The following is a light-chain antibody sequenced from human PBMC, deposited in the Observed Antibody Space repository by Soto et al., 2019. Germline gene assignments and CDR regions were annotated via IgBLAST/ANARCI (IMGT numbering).Light chain of an antibody. V-gene: IGKV1-17*03. CDR3: LQHSTYPVT. Sequence: IQMTQSPSSVYASAGDRVTITCRASQEISTSLAWYQQKPGTAPKLLIYGASSLQSGVSSRFSGSGSETEFTLTISSLQPEDFATYYCLQHSTYPVTFGQGTKVDIK. CDR2: GAS. CDR1: QEISTS. J-gene: IGKJ1*01.